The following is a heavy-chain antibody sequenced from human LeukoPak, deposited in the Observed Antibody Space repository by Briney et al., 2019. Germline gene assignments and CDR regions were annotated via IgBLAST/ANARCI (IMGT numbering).Heavy chain of an antibody. V-gene: IGHV4-34*01. CDR2: INHSGST. J-gene: IGHJ4*02. CDR3: ASFWSGYSLYYFDY. Sequence: SETLSLTCAVYGGSFSGYYWSWIRQPPGKGLEWIGEINHSGSTNYNPSLKSRVTISVDTSKNQFSLKLSSVTAADTAVYYCASFWSGYSLYYFDYWGRGTLVTVSS. D-gene: IGHD3-3*01. CDR1: GGSFSGYY.